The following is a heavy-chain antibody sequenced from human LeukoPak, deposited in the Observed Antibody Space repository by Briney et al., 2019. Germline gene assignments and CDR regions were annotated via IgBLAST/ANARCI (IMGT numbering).Heavy chain of an antibody. CDR3: ARSWDSSSWYYFDY. V-gene: IGHV4-34*01. D-gene: IGHD6-13*01. CDR1: GGSFSGYY. Sequence: PSETLSLTCAVYGGSFSGYYWSWIRQPPGKGLEWIGEIYHSGSTNYNPSLKSRVTISVDKSKNQFSLKLSSVTAADTAVYYCARSWDSSSWYYFDYWGQGTLVTVSS. CDR2: IYHSGST. J-gene: IGHJ4*02.